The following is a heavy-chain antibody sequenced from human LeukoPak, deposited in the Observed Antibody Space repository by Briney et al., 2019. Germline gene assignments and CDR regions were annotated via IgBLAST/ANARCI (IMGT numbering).Heavy chain of an antibody. V-gene: IGHV3-74*01. CDR1: GFTFKLCW. Sequence: GGSLRLSCAASGFTFKLCWMHWVRHVPGKRPVWVSRINDDGSDTIYADSVRGRFTISRDDAKNTVYLQMNNLRAEDTAVYYCVRGGPSTWSWGQGTLVTVSS. J-gene: IGHJ5*02. D-gene: IGHD2-15*01. CDR3: VRGGPSTWS. CDR2: INDDGSDT.